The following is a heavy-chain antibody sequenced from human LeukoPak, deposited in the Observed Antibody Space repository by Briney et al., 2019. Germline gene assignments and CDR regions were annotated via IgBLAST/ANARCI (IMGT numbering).Heavy chain of an antibody. Sequence: GGSLTLSCAASGFTFTSFTMNWVSQAPGKGLEWISYSSISIRTEDYADAVKGRCAISRDNANNSVYLQMNRLRDEDTAVYYCARGTDSSGWYFDYWGQGTLVTVSS. D-gene: IGHD6-25*01. V-gene: IGHV3-48*02. CDR3: ARGTDSSGWYFDY. CDR1: GFTFTSFT. J-gene: IGHJ4*02. CDR2: SSISIRTE.